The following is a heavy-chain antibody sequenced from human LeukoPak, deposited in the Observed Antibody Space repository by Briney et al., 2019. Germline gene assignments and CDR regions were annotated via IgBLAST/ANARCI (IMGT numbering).Heavy chain of an antibody. CDR3: ASFRTGYSSSWYSW. J-gene: IGHJ4*02. V-gene: IGHV3-21*01. CDR2: ISSSSSYI. D-gene: IGHD6-13*01. CDR1: GGSISSSS. Sequence: ETLSLTCTVSGGSISSSSYYWGWIRQPPGKGLEWVSSISSSSSYIYYADSVKGRFTISRDNAKNSLYLQMNSLRAEDTAVYYCASFRTGYSSSWYSWGGQGTLVTVSS.